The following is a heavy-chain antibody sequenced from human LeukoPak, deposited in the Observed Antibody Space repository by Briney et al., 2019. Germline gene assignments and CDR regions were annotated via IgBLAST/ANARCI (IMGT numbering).Heavy chain of an antibody. CDR1: GYTFTAYY. Sequence: ASVKVSSKASGYTFTAYYLHWVRQAPGQGLEWMGWINPNNGDSKSAQKFQDRVIMTRDTSIRTAYMELGSLRSDDTAVYYCARVNRALDSWGQGTLVTVSS. CDR3: ARVNRALDS. V-gene: IGHV1-2*02. J-gene: IGHJ4*02. CDR2: INPNNGDS.